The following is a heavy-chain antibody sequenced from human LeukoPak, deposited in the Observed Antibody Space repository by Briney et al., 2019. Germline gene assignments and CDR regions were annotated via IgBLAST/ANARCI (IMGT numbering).Heavy chain of an antibody. J-gene: IGHJ6*03. CDR1: GGSISSYY. Sequence: PSETLSLTCTVSGGSISSYYWSWIRQPPGKGLEWIGYIYYSGSTNYNPSLKSRVTISVDTSKNQFSLKLSSVTAADTAVYYCARDRIGYSNYSYYYYMDVWGKGTTVTVSS. D-gene: IGHD4-11*01. CDR3: ARDRIGYSNYSYYYYMDV. CDR2: IYYSGST. V-gene: IGHV4-59*01.